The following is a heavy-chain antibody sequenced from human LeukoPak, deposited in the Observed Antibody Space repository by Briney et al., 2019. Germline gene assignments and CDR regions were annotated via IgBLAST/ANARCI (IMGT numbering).Heavy chain of an antibody. CDR1: GGSFSGYF. Sequence: PSETLSLTCAVYGGSFSGYFWSWIRQPPGKGLECIGEIDHIGSTNYNPSLKSRVTISEDTSKNQFSLRLSSVTAADTAVYYDARGEGSGSYMSYFDYWGQGGLVTVSS. CDR3: ARGEGSGSYMSYFDY. CDR2: IDHIGST. J-gene: IGHJ4*02. D-gene: IGHD3-10*01. V-gene: IGHV4-34*01.